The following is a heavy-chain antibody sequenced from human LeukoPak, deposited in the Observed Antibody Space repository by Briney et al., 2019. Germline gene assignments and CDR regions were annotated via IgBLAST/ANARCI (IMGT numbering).Heavy chain of an antibody. CDR1: GFTFSSYA. D-gene: IGHD2-15*01. J-gene: IGHJ6*02. CDR3: ARDQVIVVVVAAQTWIQLWLPGGSAAPTINYGMDV. Sequence: GGSLRLSCAASGFTFSSYAMHWVRQAPGKGLEWVAVISYDGSNKYYAYSVNGLFTISRDNSNNILYLQINMPTAEDTAVYYCARDQVIVVVVAAQTWIQLWLPGGSAAPTINYGMDVWGQGTTVTVCS. V-gene: IGHV3-30*04. CDR2: ISYDGSNK.